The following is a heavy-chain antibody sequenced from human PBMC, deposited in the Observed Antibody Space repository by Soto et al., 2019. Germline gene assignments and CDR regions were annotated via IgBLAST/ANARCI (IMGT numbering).Heavy chain of an antibody. Sequence: VQLLEPGGAFVQPGGSLRLSCAASGFSINNYAVSWVRQAPGKGLEWVSTFSAGGRAYYADSVRGRFSVARDRSQNTVDLQISVLRPEDSAVYYCAKESMPEHYGDTLFDYWGQGTRVTVSS. CDR3: AKESMPEHYGDTLFDY. V-gene: IGHV3-23*01. CDR2: FSAGGRA. J-gene: IGHJ4*02. D-gene: IGHD4-17*01. CDR1: GFSINNYA.